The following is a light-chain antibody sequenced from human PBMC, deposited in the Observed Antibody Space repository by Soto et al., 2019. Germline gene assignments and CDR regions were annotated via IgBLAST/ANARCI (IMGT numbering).Light chain of an antibody. V-gene: IGLV2-14*01. J-gene: IGLJ1*01. CDR3: SSFTTSYFYV. CDR2: GVT. Sequence: QSMLTQPASVSLSPGQSITISCTGSGSDIGAYNYVSWYQQHPGRAPKLLIHGVTRRPSGVSSRFSASKSAYTASLTISGLQAEDEANYFCSSFTTSYFYVFGPGTKVTVL. CDR1: GSDIGAYNY.